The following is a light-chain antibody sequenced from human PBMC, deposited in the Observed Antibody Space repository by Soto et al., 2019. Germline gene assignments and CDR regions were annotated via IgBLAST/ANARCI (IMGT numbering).Light chain of an antibody. CDR3: LHDALFPYS. J-gene: IGKJ2*03. CDR2: GIS. V-gene: IGKV1-6*01. CDR1: QAIRND. Sequence: AIQMTQSPSSLSASVGDTVTFTCRASQAIRNDLGWFQQRPGKPPKLLIYGISILQTGVPSRFSGSGYGTDFTLTISGLQPEDFATYYCLHDALFPYSFGQGTRLEI.